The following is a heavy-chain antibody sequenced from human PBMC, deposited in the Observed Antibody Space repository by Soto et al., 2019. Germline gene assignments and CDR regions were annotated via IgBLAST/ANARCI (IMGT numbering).Heavy chain of an antibody. V-gene: IGHV3-7*03. CDR3: ARKGVVAKDYFDY. Sequence: GGSLRLSCAASGFTFSSYWMSWVRQAPGKGLEWVANIKQDGSEKYYVDSVKGRFTISRDNAKNSLYLQMNSLRAEDTAVYYCARKGVVAKDYFDYWGQGTLVTVS. J-gene: IGHJ4*02. CDR1: GFTFSSYW. D-gene: IGHD3-10*01. CDR2: IKQDGSEK.